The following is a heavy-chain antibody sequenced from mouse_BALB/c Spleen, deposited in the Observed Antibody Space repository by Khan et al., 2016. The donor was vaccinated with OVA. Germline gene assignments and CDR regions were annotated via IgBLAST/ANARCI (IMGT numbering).Heavy chain of an antibody. V-gene: IGHV1-7*01. J-gene: IGHJ2*01. CDR2: INPSTGYT. Sequence: VKLLESGAELAKPGASVKMSCKASGYTFINYWILWVKQRPGQGLEWIGYINPSTGYTEYNQNFKDKATLTADKSSSTAYLQLSSLTSEDSAVYYCARRGLRWDFDYWGQGTPLTVSS. D-gene: IGHD1-1*01. CDR3: ARRGLRWDFDY. CDR1: GYTFINYW.